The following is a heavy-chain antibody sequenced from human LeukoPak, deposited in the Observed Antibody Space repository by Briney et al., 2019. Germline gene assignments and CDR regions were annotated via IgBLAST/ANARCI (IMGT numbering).Heavy chain of an antibody. CDR3: ARDPNGSGPDFDC. V-gene: IGHV3-23*01. CDR1: GFTFSSYA. J-gene: IGHJ4*02. D-gene: IGHD3-10*01. CDR2: LSGNGGNQ. Sequence: GGSLSLSCAASGFTFSSYAMNRVRQAPGKGLEWVSGLSGNGGNQYYADSVKGRFTISRDNSKNTLFLQMNSLRAEDTAIYYCARDPNGSGPDFDCWGQGTLVTVSS.